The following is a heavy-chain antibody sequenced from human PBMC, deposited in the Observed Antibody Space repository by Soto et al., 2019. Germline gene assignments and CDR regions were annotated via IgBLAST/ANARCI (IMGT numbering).Heavy chain of an antibody. CDR1: GFTFRSYF. Sequence: EVQLVESGGGLVQPGGSLRLSCAASGFTFRSYFMAWVRQAPGKGPVLVAHTTGDDSKSNHADSVRGRFTISRDNAKNTLYLQMNSLRDEDTAMYYCARENWYSMDVWGQGTTVTVSS. J-gene: IGHJ6*02. CDR2: TTGDDSKS. V-gene: IGHV3-74*01. D-gene: IGHD6-13*01. CDR3: ARENWYSMDV.